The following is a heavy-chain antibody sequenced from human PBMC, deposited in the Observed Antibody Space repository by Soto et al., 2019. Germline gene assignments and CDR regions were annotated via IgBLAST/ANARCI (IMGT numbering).Heavy chain of an antibody. D-gene: IGHD4-17*01. CDR2: IGSSGSPI. CDR3: ARVFYGNWFDP. V-gene: IGHV3-11*01. Sequence: VPLVESGGGLVKPGGSLRLSCAASGFTFSDSYMTWIRQAPGKGLEWVSNIGSSGSPISYADSVKGRFTISRDNAKNSLYLQMNSLRADDTAVYYCARVFYGNWFDPWGQGTLVTVSS. CDR1: GFTFSDSY. J-gene: IGHJ5*02.